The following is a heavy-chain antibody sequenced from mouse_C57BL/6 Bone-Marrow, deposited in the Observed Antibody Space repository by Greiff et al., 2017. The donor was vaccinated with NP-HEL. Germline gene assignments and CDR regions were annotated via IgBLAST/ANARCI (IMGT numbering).Heavy chain of an antibody. CDR3: ARREATVVATDWYFDV. V-gene: IGHV1-18*01. CDR2: INPNNGGT. CDR1: GYTFTDYN. D-gene: IGHD1-1*01. J-gene: IGHJ1*03. Sequence: VQLKQSGPELVKPGASVKIPCKASGYTFTDYNMDWVKQSHGKSLEWIGDINPNNGGTIYNQKFKGKATLTVDKSSSTAYMELRSLTSEDTAVYYCARREATVVATDWYFDVWGTGTTVTVSS.